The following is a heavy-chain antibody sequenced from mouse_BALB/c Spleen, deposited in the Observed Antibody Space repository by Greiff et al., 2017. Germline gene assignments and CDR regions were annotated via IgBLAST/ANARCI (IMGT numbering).Heavy chain of an antibody. CDR1: GFTFSSYG. CDR3: ARQNDRYAFFDY. D-gene: IGHD2-14*01. V-gene: IGHV5-6*01. CDR2: ISSGGSYT. J-gene: IGHJ2*01. Sequence: EVQVVESGGDLVKPGGSLKLSCAASGFTFSSYGMSWVRQTPDKRLEWVATISSGGSYTYYPYSVKGRFTISRDNAKNTLYLQMSSLKSEDTAMYYCARQNDRYAFFDYWGQGTTLTVSS.